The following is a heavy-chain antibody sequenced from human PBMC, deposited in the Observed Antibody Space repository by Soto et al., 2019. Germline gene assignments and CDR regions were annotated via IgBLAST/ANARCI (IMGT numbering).Heavy chain of an antibody. Sequence: SVKVSCKASGGTFSSYAISWVRQAPGQGLEWMGGIIPIFGTANYAQKFQGRVTITADKSTSTAYMELSSLRSEDTAVYYCARDEGPVERGGSYSPSYYYYYGMDVWGQGTTVTVSS. J-gene: IGHJ6*02. CDR1: GGTFSSYA. V-gene: IGHV1-69*06. D-gene: IGHD1-26*01. CDR2: IIPIFGTA. CDR3: ARDEGPVERGGSYSPSYYYYYGMDV.